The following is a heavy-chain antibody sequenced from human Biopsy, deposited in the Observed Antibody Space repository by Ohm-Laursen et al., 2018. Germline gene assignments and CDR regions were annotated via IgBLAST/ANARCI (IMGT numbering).Heavy chain of an antibody. Sequence: TLSLTCAVNGESSSGYFWNWIRQPPGKGLEWIGEINQSGSTKYNPSLKRRATLSVDTSKNQFSLKLRSVAAADTAVYYCARAVDYYDPYYYYGLDVWGQGTTVTVSS. CDR1: GESSSGYF. V-gene: IGHV4-34*01. CDR3: ARAVDYYDPYYYYGLDV. CDR2: INQSGST. D-gene: IGHD3-16*01. J-gene: IGHJ6*02.